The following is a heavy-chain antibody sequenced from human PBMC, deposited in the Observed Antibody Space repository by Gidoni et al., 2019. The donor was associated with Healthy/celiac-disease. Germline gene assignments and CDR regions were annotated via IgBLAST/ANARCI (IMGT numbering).Heavy chain of an antibody. CDR2: NYYSGST. J-gene: IGHJ6*02. CDR1: GGSISSGDYY. CDR3: ARVEVHWGQNYGMDV. Sequence: QVQLQESGPGLVKPSQTLSLTCTVPGGSISSGDYYWSWIRQPPGKGLEWIGYNYYSGSTYYNPSLKSRVTISVDTSKNQFSLKLSSVNAADTAVYYCARVEVHWGQNYGMDVWGQGTTVTVSS. V-gene: IGHV4-30-4*01. D-gene: IGHD7-27*01.